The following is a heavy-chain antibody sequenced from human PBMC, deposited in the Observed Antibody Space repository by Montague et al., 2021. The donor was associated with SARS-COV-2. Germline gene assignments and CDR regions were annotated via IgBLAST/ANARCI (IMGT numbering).Heavy chain of an antibody. Sequence: SETLSLTCAVYGGSFSGYYWSWIRQPPGKGLEWLGEINHSGSTKYNPSLKSRVTISVDTTKNQFYLKLSSVTVADTAVYYCASGTKRVFTYDYDSSGYASDYWGQGTLVTVSS. V-gene: IGHV4-34*01. CDR1: GGSFSGYY. J-gene: IGHJ4*02. CDR3: ASGTKRVFTYDYDSSGYASDY. CDR2: INHSGST. D-gene: IGHD3-22*01.